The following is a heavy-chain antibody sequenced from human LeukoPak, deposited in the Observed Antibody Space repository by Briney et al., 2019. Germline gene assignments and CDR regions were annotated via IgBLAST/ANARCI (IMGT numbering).Heavy chain of an antibody. CDR2: IWFDGSNK. CDR3: ARDVKRGYGDYIDY. CDR1: GFTFSNYG. D-gene: IGHD4-17*01. Sequence: GGSLRLSCAASGFTFSNYGMLWVRQAPGKGLEWVAFIWFDGSNKHYADSVQGRFTFSRDNSNNTLYPQMNSLRAEDTAVYYCARDVKRGYGDYIDYWGQGTLVTVSS. V-gene: IGHV3-33*01. J-gene: IGHJ4*02.